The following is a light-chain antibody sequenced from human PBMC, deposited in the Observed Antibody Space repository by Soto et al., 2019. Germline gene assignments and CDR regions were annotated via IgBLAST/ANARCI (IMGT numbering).Light chain of an antibody. Sequence: DIVMTQSPDSLVVSLGERATINCKSSQSVLSSSDNKKNLAWYQQKPGQPPKLLIYWASTRESGVPDRFSGSGSGTDFTITISSLQAEDVAVYYCQQHYAAPYTFGQGTKLEI. CDR2: WAS. V-gene: IGKV4-1*01. J-gene: IGKJ2*01. CDR3: QQHYAAPYT. CDR1: QSVLSSSDNKKN.